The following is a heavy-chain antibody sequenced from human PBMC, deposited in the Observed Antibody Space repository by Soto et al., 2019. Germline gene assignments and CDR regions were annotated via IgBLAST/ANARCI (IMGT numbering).Heavy chain of an antibody. CDR3: AREDNIVVVGAAGMDV. CDR2: MNPNSGNT. V-gene: IGHV1-8*01. D-gene: IGHD2-15*01. J-gene: IGHJ6*02. Sequence: QVQLVQSGAEVKKPGASVKVSCKASGYTFTSYDINWVRQATGQGLEWMGWMNPNSGNTGYAQKFQGRVTMTRNTSISTAYMELSSLRSEDTAVYYCAREDNIVVVGAAGMDVWGQGTTVTVSS. CDR1: GYTFTSYD.